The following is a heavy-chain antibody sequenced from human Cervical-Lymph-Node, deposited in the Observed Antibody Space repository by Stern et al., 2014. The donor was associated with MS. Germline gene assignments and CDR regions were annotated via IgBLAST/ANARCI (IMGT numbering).Heavy chain of an antibody. CDR1: GFTFSNYG. CDR2: ICYDGNKK. Sequence: VQLLESGGGVVQPGRSLRLSCAASGFTFSNYGMHWVRQAPGKGLEWLAVICYDGNKKYYADSVKGRFTISRDNSKNTLFLQMSSLTAEDTALYYCARGNWNYEGMGYWGQGTLVTVSS. CDR3: ARGNWNYEGMGY. D-gene: IGHD1-7*01. J-gene: IGHJ4*02. V-gene: IGHV3-33*01.